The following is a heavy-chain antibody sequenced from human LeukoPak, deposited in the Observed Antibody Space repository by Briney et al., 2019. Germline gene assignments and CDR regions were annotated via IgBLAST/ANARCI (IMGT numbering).Heavy chain of an antibody. CDR1: GFTFSDYY. V-gene: IGHV3-11*04. Sequence: KPGGSLRLSCAASGFTFSDYYMSWIRQAPGKGLEWVSYISSSGSMISDADSVKGRFTISRDNAKKSLYLQMNSMRAEDTAVYYCARRGLMITFGGVIEYTFDYWGHGTLVTVSS. CDR2: ISSSGSMI. D-gene: IGHD3-16*02. J-gene: IGHJ4*01. CDR3: ARRGLMITFGGVIEYTFDY.